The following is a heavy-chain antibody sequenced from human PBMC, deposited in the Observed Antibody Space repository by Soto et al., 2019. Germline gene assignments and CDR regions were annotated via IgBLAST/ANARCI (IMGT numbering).Heavy chain of an antibody. V-gene: IGHV1-69*06. CDR1: ARTFTSYA. Sequence: SVKVSCKASARTFTSYAISWVRQAPGQGLEWMGGIIPIFGTANYAQKFQGRVTITADKSTSTAYMELSSLRSEDTAVYYCAREPIAVAGTGYYYYGMDVWGQGTTVTVSS. CDR2: IIPIFGTA. D-gene: IGHD6-19*01. J-gene: IGHJ6*02. CDR3: AREPIAVAGTGYYYYGMDV.